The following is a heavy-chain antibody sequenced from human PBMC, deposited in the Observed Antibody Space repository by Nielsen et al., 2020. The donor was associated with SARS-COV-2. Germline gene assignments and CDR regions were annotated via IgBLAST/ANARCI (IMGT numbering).Heavy chain of an antibody. J-gene: IGHJ3*02. CDR3: ARASAWGSGDSGKAFDI. CDR1: GFTFSTYS. CDR2: ISSTSSTI. V-gene: IGHV3-48*04. Sequence: GESLKISCAASGFTFSTYSMNWVRQAPGKGLEWVSYISSTSSTIYYADSLKGRFTISRDNAKDSLYLQMNSLRAEDTALYYCARASAWGSGDSGKAFDIWGQGTMVTVSS. D-gene: IGHD3-16*01.